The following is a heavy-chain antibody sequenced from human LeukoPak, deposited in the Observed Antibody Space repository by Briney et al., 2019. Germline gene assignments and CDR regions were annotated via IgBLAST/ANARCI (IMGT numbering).Heavy chain of an antibody. CDR1: GFTFSNYW. D-gene: IGHD3-10*01. CDR2: INQDGSEM. CDR3: ARDLWFGEFPYYFDY. V-gene: IGHV3-7*01. J-gene: IGHJ4*02. Sequence: GGSLRLSCAASGFTFSNYWMSWVRQAPGKGLEWLANINQDGSEMYYVDSVKGRFTISRDNGKNSLYLQMNSLRAEDTAVYYCARDLWFGEFPYYFDYWGQGTLVTVSS.